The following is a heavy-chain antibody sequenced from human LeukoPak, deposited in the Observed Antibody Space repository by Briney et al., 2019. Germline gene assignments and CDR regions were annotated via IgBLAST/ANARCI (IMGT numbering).Heavy chain of an antibody. D-gene: IGHD6-13*01. J-gene: IGHJ4*02. CDR3: AKVRPPHSSSWYEFVY. CDR2: ISGSGGST. CDR1: GLTFSDYY. V-gene: IGHV3-23*01. Sequence: GGSLRLSCAVSGLTFSDYYMSWTRQAPGKGLEWVSAISGSGGSTYYADSVKGRFTISRDNSKNTLYLQMNSLRAEDTAVYYCAKVRPPHSSSWYEFVYWGQGTLVTVSS.